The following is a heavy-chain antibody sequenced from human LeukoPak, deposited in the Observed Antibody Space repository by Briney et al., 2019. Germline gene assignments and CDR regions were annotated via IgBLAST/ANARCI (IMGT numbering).Heavy chain of an antibody. V-gene: IGHV3-7*01. CDR1: GFTISSYW. Sequence: GGSLRLSCAASGFTISSYWMSWVRQAPGKGLEWVANIKQDGSEKYYVDSVKGRFTISRDDAKNSLYLQMNGLRADDTAVYYCARDQGDYGSGSYYGGELVYWGQETLVTVSS. CDR3: ARDQGDYGSGSYYGGELVY. D-gene: IGHD3-10*01. J-gene: IGHJ4*02. CDR2: IKQDGSEK.